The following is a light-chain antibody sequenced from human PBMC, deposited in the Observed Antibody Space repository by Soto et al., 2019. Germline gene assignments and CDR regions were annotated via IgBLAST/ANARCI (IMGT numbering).Light chain of an antibody. J-gene: IGKJ1*01. CDR1: QSVSNNY. CDR3: QQYGSSPPET. V-gene: IGKV3-20*01. Sequence: EIVMTQSPATLSVSPGERATLSCRASQSVSNNYLAWYQQKPGQAPRLLIYGASSRATGIPDRFSGSGSGTDFTLTISRLEPEDFAVYYCQQYGSSPPETFGQGTKVDIK. CDR2: GAS.